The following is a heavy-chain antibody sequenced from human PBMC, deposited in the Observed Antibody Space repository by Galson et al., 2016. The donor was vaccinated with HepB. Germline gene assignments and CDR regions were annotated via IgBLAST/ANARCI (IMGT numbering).Heavy chain of an antibody. J-gene: IGHJ5*02. CDR2: ISSASSAI. CDR3: ARGAVGATILGNWFDP. Sequence: SLRLSCAASGFTFSSYSMNWVRQAPGKGLEWVSYISSASSAIFYADPVKGRFTISRDNAKNSLYLQMNSLRDEDSAVYFCARGAVGATILGNWFDPWGQGTLVTVSS. CDR1: GFTFSSYS. D-gene: IGHD1-26*01. V-gene: IGHV3-48*02.